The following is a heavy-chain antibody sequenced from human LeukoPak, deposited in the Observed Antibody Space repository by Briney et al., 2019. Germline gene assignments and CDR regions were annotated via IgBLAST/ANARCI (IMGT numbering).Heavy chain of an antibody. Sequence: GGSLRLSCAASGFTFSDYYMSWIRQAPGKGLEWVSYISSSGSTIYYADSVKGRFTISRDNAKNSLYLQMNSLRAEDTAVYYCAKENYYYDSSGYYPSPTLDAFDIWGQGTMVTVSS. D-gene: IGHD3-22*01. CDR1: GFTFSDYY. V-gene: IGHV3-11*04. CDR2: ISSSGSTI. CDR3: AKENYYYDSSGYYPSPTLDAFDI. J-gene: IGHJ3*02.